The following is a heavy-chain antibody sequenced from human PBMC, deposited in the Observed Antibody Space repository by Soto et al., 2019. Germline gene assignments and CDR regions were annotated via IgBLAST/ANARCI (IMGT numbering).Heavy chain of an antibody. Sequence: PSETLSLTCAVYVGSFSGYYWSWIRQPPGKGLEWIGEINHSGSTNYNPSLKSRVTISVDTSKNQFSLKLSSVTAADTAVYYCARGLDFDWPPVCFDYWGQGTLVTVSS. J-gene: IGHJ4*02. CDR2: INHSGST. CDR3: ARGLDFDWPPVCFDY. V-gene: IGHV4-34*01. D-gene: IGHD3-9*01. CDR1: VGSFSGYY.